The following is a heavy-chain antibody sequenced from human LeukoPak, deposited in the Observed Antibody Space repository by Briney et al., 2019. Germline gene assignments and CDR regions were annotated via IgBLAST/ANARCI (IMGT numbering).Heavy chain of an antibody. CDR1: AFTFSSYG. Sequence: GGSLRLSCAASAFTFSSYGMHWVRQAPGKGLEWVALNGSDKDYVKSVKGRFTISRDNSKNTLYLQMNSLRAEDTAVYYCAKDMSGGDCPDYWGQGTLVTVSS. CDR3: AKDMSGGDCPDY. D-gene: IGHD2-21*02. V-gene: IGHV3-30*02. J-gene: IGHJ4*02. CDR2: NGSDK.